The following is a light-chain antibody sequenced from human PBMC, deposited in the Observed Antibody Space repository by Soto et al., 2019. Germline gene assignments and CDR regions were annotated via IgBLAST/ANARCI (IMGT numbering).Light chain of an antibody. Sequence: QSVLTQPAYVSGSPGQSITISCTGTSSDVGGYNYVSWYQQHPGKAPKLMIYEVSNRPSGVSNRFSGSKSGNTASLTISGLQAEDEADYYCSSYTSSSIWVFGGGTKLTVL. CDR1: SSDVGGYNY. J-gene: IGLJ3*02. CDR3: SSYTSSSIWV. CDR2: EVS. V-gene: IGLV2-14*01.